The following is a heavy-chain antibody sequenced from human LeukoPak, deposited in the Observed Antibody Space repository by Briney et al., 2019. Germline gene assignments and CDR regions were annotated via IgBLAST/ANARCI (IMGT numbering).Heavy chain of an antibody. CDR3: AKVRWDHREHLLALDY. J-gene: IGHJ4*02. CDR1: GFTFSSYG. CDR2: MRYDGSNK. V-gene: IGHV3-30*02. Sequence: GGSLRLSCAASGFTFSSYGMHWVRQAPGKGLEWVAFMRYDGSNKYYADSVKGRFTISRDNSKNTLYLQMNSLRAEDTAVYYCAKVRWDHREHLLALDYWGQGTLVTVSS. D-gene: IGHD2-21*01.